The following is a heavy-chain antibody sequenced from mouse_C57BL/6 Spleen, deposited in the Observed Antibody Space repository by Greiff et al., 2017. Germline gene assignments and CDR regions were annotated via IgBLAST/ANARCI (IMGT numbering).Heavy chain of an antibody. CDR3: TKGELLRPFAY. V-gene: IGHV14-4*01. J-gene: IGHJ3*01. CDR1: GFNIKDDY. D-gene: IGHD1-2*01. CDR2: IDPENGDT. Sequence: EVQLQQSGAELVRPGASVKLSCTASGFNIKDDYMHWVKQRPEQGLEWIGWIDPENGDTEYASKFQGKATITADTSSNTAYLQLSSLTSEDTAVYYCTKGELLRPFAYWGQGTLVTVSA.